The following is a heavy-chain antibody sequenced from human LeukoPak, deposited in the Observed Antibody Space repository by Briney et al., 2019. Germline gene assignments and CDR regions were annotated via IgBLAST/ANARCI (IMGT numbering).Heavy chain of an antibody. CDR2: ISAYNGNT. V-gene: IGHV1-18*04. CDR1: GYTFTSYG. J-gene: IGHJ4*02. D-gene: IGHD2-15*01. Sequence: ASVKVSCKASGYTFTSYGISWVRQAPGQGLEWMGWISAYNGNTNYAQKLQGRVTMTTDTSTSTAYMELRSLRSDDTAVYYCARGLVCSGGSCYGIIDYRGQGTLVTVSS. CDR3: ARGLVCSGGSCYGIIDY.